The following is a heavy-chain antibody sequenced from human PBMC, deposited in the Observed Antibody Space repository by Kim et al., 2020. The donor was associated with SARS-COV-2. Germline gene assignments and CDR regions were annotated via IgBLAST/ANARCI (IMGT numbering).Heavy chain of an antibody. Sequence: GGSLRLSCAASGFTFDDYAMHWVRQAPGKGLEWVSGISWNSGSIGYADSVKGRFTISRDNAKNSLYLQMNSLRAEDTALYYCAKDMSCSSTSCPRFRWYFDPWGRGTLVTVSS. CDR3: AKDMSCSSTSCPRFRWYFDP. V-gene: IGHV3-9*01. D-gene: IGHD2-2*01. J-gene: IGHJ2*01. CDR1: GFTFDDYA. CDR2: ISWNSGSI.